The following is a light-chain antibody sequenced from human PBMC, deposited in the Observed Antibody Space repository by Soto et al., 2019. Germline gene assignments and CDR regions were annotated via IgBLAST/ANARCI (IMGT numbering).Light chain of an antibody. Sequence: QSALTQPPSASGSPGQSVTISCTGTSSDVGRYNYISWYQQRPGKAPKLIIYEVSKRPSGVPDRLSGFKYGNTASLTVSGLQAEDEAAYYCSSYAGNSRYVSGTGTKVTVL. V-gene: IGLV2-8*01. CDR2: EVS. CDR1: SSDVGRYNY. J-gene: IGLJ1*01. CDR3: SSYAGNSRYV.